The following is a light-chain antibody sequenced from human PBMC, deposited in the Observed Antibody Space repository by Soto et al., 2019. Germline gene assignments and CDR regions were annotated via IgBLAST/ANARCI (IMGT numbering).Light chain of an antibody. Sequence: EIVLTQSPATLSLSPGERATLSCRASQSVSSYLAWYQQKPGQAPRLLIYDASIRATGIPARFSGSASGTDFTLTISSLEPEDFAVYYCQQRSNWPPGYTFGQGTKLEIK. CDR2: DAS. J-gene: IGKJ2*01. CDR1: QSVSSY. CDR3: QQRSNWPPGYT. V-gene: IGKV3-11*01.